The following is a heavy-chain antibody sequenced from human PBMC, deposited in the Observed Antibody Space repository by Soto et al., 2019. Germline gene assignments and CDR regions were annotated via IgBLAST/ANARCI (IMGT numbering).Heavy chain of an antibody. CDR1: GDSITSYY. CDR3: ARSNENYGMDV. V-gene: IGHV4-59*01. Sequence: SEILSLTCTVCGDSITSYYWSLFRQPPGKGLEWIGYIYYSGSTNYNPSLKSRVTISVDTSKNQFSLKLSSVTAADTAVYFCARSNENYGMDVWGQGTTVTVSS. D-gene: IGHD1-1*01. J-gene: IGHJ6*02. CDR2: IYYSGST.